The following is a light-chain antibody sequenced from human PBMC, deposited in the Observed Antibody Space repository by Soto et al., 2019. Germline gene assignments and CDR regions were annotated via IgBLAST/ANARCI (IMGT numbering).Light chain of an antibody. CDR1: QSVGSN. CDR3: QQYHNWPPDRT. Sequence: EIVMTQSPATLCVSPGERATLSCRASQSVGSNLAWYQQKPGQAPRLLIYGASTRATGIPARFSGSGSGTEFTLTISSLQSEDFAIYFCQQYHNWPPDRTFGQGTKVEIK. J-gene: IGKJ1*01. V-gene: IGKV3-15*01. CDR2: GAS.